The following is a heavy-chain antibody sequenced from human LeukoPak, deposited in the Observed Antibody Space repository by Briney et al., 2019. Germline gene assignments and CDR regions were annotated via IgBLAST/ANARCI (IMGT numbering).Heavy chain of an antibody. J-gene: IGHJ4*02. CDR2: ISGSGGST. V-gene: IGHV3-23*01. CDR1: GFTFSSYG. CDR3: ATEGSFDY. Sequence: GGSLRLSCAASGFTFSSYGMSWVRQAPGKGLEWVSAISGSGGSTYYADSVKGRFTISKDNSKDTLYLQMNGLRAEDAAVYYCATEGSFDYWGQGTLVTVSS.